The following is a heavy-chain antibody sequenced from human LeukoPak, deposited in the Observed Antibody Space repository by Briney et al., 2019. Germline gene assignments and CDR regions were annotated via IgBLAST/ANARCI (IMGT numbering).Heavy chain of an antibody. J-gene: IGHJ5*02. CDR2: INHSGST. CDR1: GGSFSGYY. D-gene: IGHD3-10*01. Sequence: TSETLSLTCAVYGGSFSGYYWSWIRQPPGKGLEWIGEINHSGSTNYNPSLKSRVTISVDTSKNQFSLKLSSVTAADTAVYYCARHRITFIRGREGWFDPWGQGTLVTVSS. V-gene: IGHV4-34*01. CDR3: ARHRITFIRGREGWFDP.